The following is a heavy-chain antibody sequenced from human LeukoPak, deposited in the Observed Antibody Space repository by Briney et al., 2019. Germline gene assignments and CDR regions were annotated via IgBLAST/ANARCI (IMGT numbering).Heavy chain of an antibody. V-gene: IGHV4-59*12. CDR2: IYYSGST. J-gene: IGHJ4*02. D-gene: IGHD6-13*01. CDR3: ARDSGKGKTMYSSSWYVLYY. Sequence: PSETLSLTCTVSGGSISSYYWSWIRQPPGKGLEWIGYIYYSGSTNYNPSLKSRVTISVDKSKNQFSLKLSSVTAADTAVYYCARDSGKGKTMYSSSWYVLYYWGQGTLVTVSS. CDR1: GGSISSYY.